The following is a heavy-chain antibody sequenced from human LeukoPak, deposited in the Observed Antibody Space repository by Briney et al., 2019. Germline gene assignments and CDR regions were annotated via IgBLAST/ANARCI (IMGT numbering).Heavy chain of an antibody. J-gene: IGHJ4*02. CDR3: AKETSSGNFVTIDC. D-gene: IGHD1-26*01. V-gene: IGHV3-23*01. Sequence: GGSLRLSCVASGFIFNKHAMSWVRQTPEKGLEWVSAITGDGGGTNHADSVKGRFTISRDNSRNTLYMQMNSLRAEDTAVYYCAKETSSGNFVTIDCWGQGALVTVSS. CDR1: GFIFNKHA. CDR2: ITGDGGGT.